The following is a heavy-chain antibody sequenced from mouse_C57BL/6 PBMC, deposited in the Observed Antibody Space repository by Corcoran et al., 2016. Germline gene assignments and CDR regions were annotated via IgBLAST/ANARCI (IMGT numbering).Heavy chain of an antibody. CDR1: GYSITSGYY. V-gene: IGHV3-6*01. Sequence: DVQLQESGPGLVKPSQSLSLTCSVTGYSITSGYYWNWIRQFPGNKLEWMGYISYDGSNNYNPSLKNRISITRDTSKNQFFLKLNSVTTEDTTTYDCARGPHYYGSSNWYFDVWGTGTTVTFSS. CDR3: ARGPHYYGSSNWYFDV. CDR2: ISYDGSN. D-gene: IGHD1-1*01. J-gene: IGHJ1*03.